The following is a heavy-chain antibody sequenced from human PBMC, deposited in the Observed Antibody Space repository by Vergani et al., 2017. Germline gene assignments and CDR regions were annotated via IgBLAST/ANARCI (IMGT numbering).Heavy chain of an antibody. Sequence: QVQLQQWGAGLLKPSETLSLTCAVYGGSFSVYYWSWIRHPPGKGRGWIGEINHSGSTNYNPSVKSRVTISVDTSKNQFSLKLSSVTAADTAVYYCATTYRTWFDPWGQGTLVTVSS. J-gene: IGHJ5*02. CDR1: GGSFSVYY. V-gene: IGHV4-34*01. D-gene: IGHD4-11*01. CDR2: INHSGST. CDR3: ATTYRTWFDP.